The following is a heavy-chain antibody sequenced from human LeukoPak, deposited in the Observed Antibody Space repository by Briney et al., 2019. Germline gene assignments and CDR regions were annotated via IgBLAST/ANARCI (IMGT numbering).Heavy chain of an antibody. CDR1: GFTLSSYW. CDR3: TRAEEHRPIDY. D-gene: IGHD1-14*01. V-gene: IGHV3-74*01. J-gene: IGHJ4*02. Sequence: SGGSLRLSCAASGFTLSSYWMHWVRQAPGKGLVCVSRINSDGSGISYAESVRGRFSIYRDNAKNTLFLQMNSLTADDTAMYYCTRAEEHRPIDYWGQGTLVTVSS. CDR2: INSDGSGI.